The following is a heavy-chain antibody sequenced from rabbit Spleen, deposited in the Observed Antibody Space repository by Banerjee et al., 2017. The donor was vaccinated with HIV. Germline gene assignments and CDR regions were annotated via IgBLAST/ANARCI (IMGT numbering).Heavy chain of an antibody. J-gene: IGHJ2*01. V-gene: IGHV1S40*01. Sequence: QSLEESGGDMVKPGASLTLTCTASGFSFSRSYYICWVRQAPGKGLEWIACINTYTVKSVYASWATGRFTFSRTSSTTVTLQMTSLTAADTAAYFCARNYVNAFDPWGPGTLVTVS. CDR1: GFSFSRSYY. CDR3: ARNYVNAFDP. D-gene: IGHD1-1*01. CDR2: INTYTVKS.